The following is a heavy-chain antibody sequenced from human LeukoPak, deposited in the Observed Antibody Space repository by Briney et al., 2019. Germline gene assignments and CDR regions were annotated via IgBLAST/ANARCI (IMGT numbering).Heavy chain of an antibody. D-gene: IGHD5-18*01. CDR3: AREDRDPGASRESGYSNSPARYYYYMDV. J-gene: IGHJ6*03. Sequence: GASVKVSCKASGYTFTSYGISWVRQAPGQGLEWMGWISAYNGNTNYAQKLQGRVTMTTDTSTSTAYMELRSLRSDDTVVYYCAREDRDPGASRESGYSNSPARYYYYMDVWGKGTTVTVSS. CDR2: ISAYNGNT. V-gene: IGHV1-18*01. CDR1: GYTFTSYG.